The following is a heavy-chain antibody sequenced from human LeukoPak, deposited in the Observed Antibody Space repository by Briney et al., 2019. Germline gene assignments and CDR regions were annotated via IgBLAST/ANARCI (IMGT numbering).Heavy chain of an antibody. V-gene: IGHV1-2*02. CDR1: GYTFTGYY. J-gene: IGHJ6*02. CDR3: AKGATEGYYYYYGLDV. Sequence: ASVKVSCKASGYTFTGYYMHWVRQAPGQGLEWMGWINPKSGATTYAQKFQDRVTLTRDTSINTAYMDLSGLTSDDTAAFYCAKGATEGYYYYYGLDVWGQGTTVTVSS. CDR2: INPKSGAT.